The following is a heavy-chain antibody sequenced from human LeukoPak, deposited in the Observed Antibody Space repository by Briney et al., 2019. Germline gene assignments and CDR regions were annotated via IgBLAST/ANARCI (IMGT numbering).Heavy chain of an antibody. V-gene: IGHV4-59*01. CDR1: GRSISSFY. D-gene: IGHD3-22*01. Sequence: SETLSLTCTVSGRSISSFYWSWIRQPPGKGLEWIGHIYYSGRTKYNPSLKSRITISDDTTKNHFSLKLSSVTAADTAVYYCACSYDSSGYYYYAFDIWGQGTMVTVSS. CDR3: ACSYDSSGYYYYAFDI. J-gene: IGHJ3*02. CDR2: IYYSGRT.